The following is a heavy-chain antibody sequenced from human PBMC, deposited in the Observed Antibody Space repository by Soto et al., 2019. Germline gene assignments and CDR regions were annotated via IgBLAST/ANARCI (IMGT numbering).Heavy chain of an antibody. V-gene: IGHV2-5*01. CDR2: IYWNDDK. CDR1: GLSLRTCGVG. D-gene: IGHD6-19*01. Sequence: QITLKESGPTLVQPTQTLTLTCIFSGLSLRTCGVGVGWIRQPPGKALEWLGFIYWNDDKRYSPSLKSRLTITNDTSKNQVVLTMTNMDPVDTATYYCAKSGSSGWYGWFDPWGQGTLVTVSS. J-gene: IGHJ5*02. CDR3: AKSGSSGWYGWFDP.